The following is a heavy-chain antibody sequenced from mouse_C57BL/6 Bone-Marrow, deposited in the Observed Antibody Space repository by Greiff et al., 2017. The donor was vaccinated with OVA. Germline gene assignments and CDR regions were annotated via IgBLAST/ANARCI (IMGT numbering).Heavy chain of an antibody. J-gene: IGHJ1*03. CDR3: ARDSNYPYWYVDV. Sequence: VQLKESGAELVRPGTSVKLSCKASGYTFTSYWMHWVKQRPGQGLEWIGVIDPSDSYTNYNQKFKGKATLTVDTSSSTAYMQLSSRTSEDSAVDYCARDSNYPYWYVDVWGTGTTVTVSS. V-gene: IGHV1-59*01. CDR2: IDPSDSYT. CDR1: GYTFTSYW. D-gene: IGHD2-5*01.